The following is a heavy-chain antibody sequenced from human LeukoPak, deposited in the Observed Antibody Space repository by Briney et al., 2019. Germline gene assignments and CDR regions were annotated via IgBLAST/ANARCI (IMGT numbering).Heavy chain of an antibody. CDR1: GFTFSSYS. J-gene: IGHJ4*02. CDR3: ARDLTTVSSFDY. V-gene: IGHV3-21*01. CDR2: ISSSSSYI. Sequence: PGGSLRLSCAASGFTFSSYSMNWVRQAPGKGLEWVSSISSSSSYIYYADSVKGRFTISRDNAKNSLYLQMNSLRAEDTAVYYCARDLTTVSSFDYWGQGTLDTVSS. D-gene: IGHD4-11*01.